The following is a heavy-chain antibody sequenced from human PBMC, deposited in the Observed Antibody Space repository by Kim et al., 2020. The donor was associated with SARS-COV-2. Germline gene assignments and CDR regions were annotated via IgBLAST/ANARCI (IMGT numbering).Heavy chain of an antibody. D-gene: IGHD3-10*01. Sequence: SETLSLTCAVYGGSFSGYYWSWIRQPPGKGLEWIGEINHSGSTNYNSSLNIRVTISVDTSKNQFSLKLSSVTAADTAVYYCARGRIWFGELYNYYMDVWGKGTTVTDSS. CDR2: INHSGST. J-gene: IGHJ6*03. CDR3: ARGRIWFGELYNYYMDV. CDR1: GGSFSGYY. V-gene: IGHV4-34*01.